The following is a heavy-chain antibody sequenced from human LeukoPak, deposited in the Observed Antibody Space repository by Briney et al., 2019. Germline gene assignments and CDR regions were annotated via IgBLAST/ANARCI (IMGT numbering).Heavy chain of an antibody. CDR1: GYTLTELS. Sequence: ASVKVSCKVSGYTLTELSMHWVRQAPGKGLEWMGGFDPEDGETIYAQKFQGRVTMTEDTSTDTAYMELSSLRSEDTAVYYCATNPYYYDSSGYYPFDYWGQGTLVTVSS. CDR2: FDPEDGET. CDR3: ATNPYYYDSSGYYPFDY. V-gene: IGHV1-24*01. D-gene: IGHD3-22*01. J-gene: IGHJ4*02.